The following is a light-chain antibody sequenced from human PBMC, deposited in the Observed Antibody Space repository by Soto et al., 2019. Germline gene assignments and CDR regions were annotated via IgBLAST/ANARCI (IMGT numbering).Light chain of an antibody. V-gene: IGLV1-40*01. CDR3: QSYDSSLSGSEV. CDR2: GNS. CDR1: SSNIGAGHD. J-gene: IGLJ1*01. Sequence: QSVLTQLPSVSGAPGQRVTISCTGSSSNIGAGHDVHWYQHLPGTAPKLLIYGNSNRPSGVPDRFSGSKSGTSASLAITGLQAEDEADYYCQSYDSSLSGSEVFGTGTKVTVL.